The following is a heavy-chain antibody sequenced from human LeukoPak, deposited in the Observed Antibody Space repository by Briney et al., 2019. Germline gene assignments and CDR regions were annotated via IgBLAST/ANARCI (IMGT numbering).Heavy chain of an antibody. CDR2: ISSDGTYI. CDR3: ARRVVAARPFDY. Sequence: GGSLRLSCAVSGFTFNYYGMNWVRQAPGKGLEWVSSISSDGTYIYYADSVKGRFTISRDTAKKSLYLHMNSLRVEDTAVYYCARRVVAARPFDYWGQGTLVTVSS. V-gene: IGHV3-21*01. D-gene: IGHD6-6*01. CDR1: GFTFNYYG. J-gene: IGHJ4*02.